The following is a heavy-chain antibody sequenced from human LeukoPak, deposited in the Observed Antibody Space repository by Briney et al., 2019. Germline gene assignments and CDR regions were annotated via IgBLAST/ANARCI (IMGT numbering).Heavy chain of an antibody. Sequence: PGGSLRLSCAASGFTFSSYGMHWVRQAPGKGLAWVANINKDGSEKYYVDSLKGRFTISRDNAENSLYLQMNSLRAEDTAVYFCATYSTGRYKGLEYWGQGTLVTVSS. J-gene: IGHJ4*02. CDR3: ATYSTGRYKGLEY. V-gene: IGHV3-7*03. CDR1: GFTFSSYG. CDR2: INKDGSEK. D-gene: IGHD6-19*01.